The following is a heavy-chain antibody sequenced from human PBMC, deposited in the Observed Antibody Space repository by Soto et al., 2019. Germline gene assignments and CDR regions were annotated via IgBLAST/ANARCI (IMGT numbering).Heavy chain of an antibody. J-gene: IGHJ4*02. V-gene: IGHV1-69*01. CDR1: VGTFSSYA. CDR3: ARVVTIFGVVIYKSYFEY. CDR2: IIPIFGTA. Sequence: SVXVSFKSSVGTFSSYAIICLLQAPGQGLEWMGWIIPIFGTANYAQKFQGRVTITADESTSTAYMELSSLRSEDTAVYYCARVVTIFGVVIYKSYFEYWGKRTLV. D-gene: IGHD3-3*01.